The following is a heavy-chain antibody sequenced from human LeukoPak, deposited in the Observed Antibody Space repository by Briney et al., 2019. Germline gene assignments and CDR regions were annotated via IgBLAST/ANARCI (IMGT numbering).Heavy chain of an antibody. CDR1: GYSISSGYY. J-gene: IGHJ4*02. D-gene: IGHD3-22*01. Sequence: ETLSLTCTVSGYSISSGYYWGWIRQPPGKVLEWIGSIYHSGSTYYNPSLKSRVTISVDTSKNQFSLKLSSVTAADTAVYYCARESYDSSGYLWGYWGQGTLVTVSS. V-gene: IGHV4-38-2*02. CDR2: IYHSGST. CDR3: ARESYDSSGYLWGY.